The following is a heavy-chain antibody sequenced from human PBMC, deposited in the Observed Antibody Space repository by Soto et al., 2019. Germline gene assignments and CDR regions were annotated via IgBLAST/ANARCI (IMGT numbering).Heavy chain of an antibody. V-gene: IGHV4-34*01. D-gene: IGHD2-2*01. CDR2: INHSGST. CDR1: GGSFSGYY. CDR3: ARVGVVPAAPRLRWFDP. Sequence: ASETLSLTCAVYGGSFSGYYWSWIRQPPGKGLEWIGEINHSGSTNYNPSLKSRVTISVDTSKNQFSLKLSSVTAADTAVYYCARVGVVPAAPRLRWFDPWGQGTLVTVSS. J-gene: IGHJ5*02.